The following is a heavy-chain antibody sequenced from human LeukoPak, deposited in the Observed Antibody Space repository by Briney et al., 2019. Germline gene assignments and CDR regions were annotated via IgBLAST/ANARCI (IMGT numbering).Heavy chain of an antibody. Sequence: PGGSLRLSCAASGFTFSSYSMNWVRQAPGKGLEWVSSISSSSSYIYYADSVKGRFTISRDSAKNSLYLQMNSLRAEDTAVYYCAREQYYYDSSGSLDYWGQGTLVTVSS. CDR1: GFTFSSYS. D-gene: IGHD3-22*01. CDR2: ISSSSSYI. J-gene: IGHJ4*02. V-gene: IGHV3-21*01. CDR3: AREQYYYDSSGSLDY.